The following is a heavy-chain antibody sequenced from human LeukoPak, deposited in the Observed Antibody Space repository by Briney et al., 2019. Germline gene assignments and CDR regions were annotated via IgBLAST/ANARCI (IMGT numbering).Heavy chain of an antibody. CDR3: GRCDSSGYSSCEGRWFDP. Sequence: GESLKISCKASGYTFTTYWIGWVRQMPGKGLEWIGIIYPGGSDIRYNPSFEGQVTMSADRSIGTAYLQWSSLRASDTAMYYCGRCDSSGYSSCEGRWFDPWGQGTLVTVSS. CDR2: IYPGGSDI. CDR1: GYTFTTYW. D-gene: IGHD3-22*01. V-gene: IGHV5-51*01. J-gene: IGHJ5*02.